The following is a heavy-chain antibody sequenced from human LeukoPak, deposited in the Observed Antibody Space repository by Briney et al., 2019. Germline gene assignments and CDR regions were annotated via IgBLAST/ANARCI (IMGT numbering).Heavy chain of an antibody. CDR2: FNPTSGST. CDR3: ARGHSLAVAGRQNWFDP. V-gene: IGHV1-46*01. D-gene: IGHD6-19*01. J-gene: IGHJ5*02. CDR1: GYSFSSCY. Sequence: ASVKVSCKASGYSFSSCYMHWVRQAPGQGLDWMGIFNPTSGSTTYAQKFQGRVTVTRDTSTSTVHMELSSLRSDDTAVYYCARGHSLAVAGRQNWFDPWGQGTLVTVSS.